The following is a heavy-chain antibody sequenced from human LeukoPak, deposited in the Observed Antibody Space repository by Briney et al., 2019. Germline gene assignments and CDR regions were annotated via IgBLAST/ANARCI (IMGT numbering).Heavy chain of an antibody. Sequence: SVKVSCKASGGTFSSYAISWVRQAPGQGLEWMGGIIPIFGTANYAQKFQGRVTITADKSTSTAYMELSSLRSEDTAVYYCARPEYGDSAFDIWGQGTMVTVSS. CDR2: IIPIFGTA. CDR1: GGTFSSYA. D-gene: IGHD4-17*01. J-gene: IGHJ3*02. V-gene: IGHV1-69*06. CDR3: ARPEYGDSAFDI.